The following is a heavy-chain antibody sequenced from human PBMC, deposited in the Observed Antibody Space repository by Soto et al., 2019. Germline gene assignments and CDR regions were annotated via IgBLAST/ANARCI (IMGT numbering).Heavy chain of an antibody. CDR1: GGTFSSYA. CDR3: ARLVGRRFLEWLSDGMDV. V-gene: IGHV1-69*13. D-gene: IGHD3-3*01. CDR2: IIPIFGTA. Sequence: VASVKVSCKASGGTFSSYAISWVRQAPGQGLEWMGGIIPIFGTANYAQKFQVRVTITADESTSTAYMELSSLRSEDTAVYYCARLVGRRFLEWLSDGMDVWGQGTTVTVSS. J-gene: IGHJ6*02.